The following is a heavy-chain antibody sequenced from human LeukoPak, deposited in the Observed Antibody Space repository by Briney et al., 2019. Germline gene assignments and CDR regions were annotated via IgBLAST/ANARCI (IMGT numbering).Heavy chain of an antibody. J-gene: IGHJ5*02. CDR1: GFTFSSYS. V-gene: IGHV3-48*01. CDR2: ISSSSSTI. Sequence: GGSLRLSCAASGFTFSSYSMNWVRQAPGKGLEWVSYISSSSSTIYYADSVKGRFTISRDNAKNSLYLQMNSLRAEDTAVYYCASFLIAVAGTPWGQGTLVTVSS. CDR3: ASFLIAVAGTP. D-gene: IGHD6-19*01.